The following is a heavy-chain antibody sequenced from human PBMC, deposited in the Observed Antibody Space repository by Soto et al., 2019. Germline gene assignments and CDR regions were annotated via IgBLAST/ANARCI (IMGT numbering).Heavy chain of an antibody. D-gene: IGHD3-3*01. CDR2: INHSGST. J-gene: IGHJ6*02. Sequence: PSETLSLTCAVYGGSFSGYYWSWIRQPPGKGLEWIGEINHSGSTNYNPSLKSRVTISVDTSKNQFSLKLSSVTAADTAVYYCASSSSYFPIFGVNRPLMDVWGQGTTVTVSS. CDR1: GGSFSGYY. V-gene: IGHV4-34*01. CDR3: ASSSSYFPIFGVNRPLMDV.